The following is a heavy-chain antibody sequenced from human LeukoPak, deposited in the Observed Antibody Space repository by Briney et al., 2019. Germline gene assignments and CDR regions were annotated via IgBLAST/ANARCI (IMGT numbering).Heavy chain of an antibody. V-gene: IGHV1-69*06. Sequence: ASVTVSCKASGGTFSSYAISWVRQAPGQGLEWMGGIIPIFGTANYAQKFQGRVTITADKSTSTAYMELRSLRSEDTAVYYCARSRADYDILTGYPYYFDYWGQGTLVTVSS. CDR2: IIPIFGTA. CDR1: GGTFSSYA. D-gene: IGHD3-9*01. CDR3: ARSRADYDILTGYPYYFDY. J-gene: IGHJ4*02.